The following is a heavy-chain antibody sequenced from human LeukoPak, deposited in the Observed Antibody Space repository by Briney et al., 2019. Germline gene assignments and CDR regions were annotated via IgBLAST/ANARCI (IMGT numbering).Heavy chain of an antibody. CDR2: ISYDGSNK. V-gene: IGHV3-30*03. CDR3: ARGWGYCSSTSCYCWFDP. CDR1: GFTFSSYG. J-gene: IGHJ5*02. D-gene: IGHD2-2*01. Sequence: GGSLRLSCAASGFTFSSYGMHWVRQAPGKGLEWVAVISYDGSNKYYADSVKGRFTISRDNSKNTLYLQMNSLRAEDTAVYYCARGWGYCSSTSCYCWFDPWGQGTLVTVSS.